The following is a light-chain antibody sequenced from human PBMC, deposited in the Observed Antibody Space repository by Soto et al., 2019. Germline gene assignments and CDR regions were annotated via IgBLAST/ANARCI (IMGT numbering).Light chain of an antibody. CDR1: QSVSSK. V-gene: IGKV3-15*01. J-gene: IGKJ5*01. CDR2: GAS. CDR3: QQYNNWPPIT. Sequence: EIVMTQSPATLSVSPVERATLSCRASQSVSSKLAWYQQKPGQAPRLLIYGASTRATGIPARFSGSGSRTEFTLTISSLQSEDFAVYYCQQYNNWPPITFGQGTRLEIK.